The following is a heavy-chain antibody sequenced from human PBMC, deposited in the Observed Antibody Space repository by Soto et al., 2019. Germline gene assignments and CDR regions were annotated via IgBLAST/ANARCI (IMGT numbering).Heavy chain of an antibody. CDR1: GVSISSSIYY. Sequence: PSETLSLTCTVSGVSISSSIYYWGWIRQPPGKGLEWIGSIHYSGSTYYNPSLKSRVTISVDTSKNQFSLKLSSVTATDTAVYYCARQGFGPLHGLVDVWGQGTTVTVSS. D-gene: IGHD3-10*01. V-gene: IGHV4-39*01. CDR2: IHYSGST. CDR3: ARQGFGPLHGLVDV. J-gene: IGHJ6*02.